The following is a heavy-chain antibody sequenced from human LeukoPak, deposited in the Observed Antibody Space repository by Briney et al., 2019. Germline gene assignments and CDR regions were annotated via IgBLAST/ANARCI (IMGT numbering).Heavy chain of an antibody. CDR1: GGSTSGYY. CDR3: ARGLRDGYNRPFDY. CDR2: IYTSEIT. D-gene: IGHD5-24*01. J-gene: IGHJ4*02. V-gene: IGHV4-4*07. Sequence: SETLSLTCTVSGGSTSGYYWSWIRQPAGKGLEWIGRIYTSEITNYNPSLKSRVTMSVDTSKNQLSLNLTSVTAADTAVYYCARGLRDGYNRPFDYWGQGTLVTVSS.